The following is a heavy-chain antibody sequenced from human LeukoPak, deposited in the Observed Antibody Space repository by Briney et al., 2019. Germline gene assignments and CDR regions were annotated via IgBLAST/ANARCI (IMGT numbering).Heavy chain of an antibody. Sequence: SETLSLTCAVYGGSFSGYYWSWIRQPPGKGLEWIGEINHSGNTNYNPSLKSRVTISVDTSKNQFSLKLSSVTPADTAVYYCARDLDSSGYYFDYWGQGTLVTVSS. CDR1: GGSFSGYY. D-gene: IGHD3-22*01. V-gene: IGHV4-34*01. CDR3: ARDLDSSGYYFDY. CDR2: INHSGNT. J-gene: IGHJ4*02.